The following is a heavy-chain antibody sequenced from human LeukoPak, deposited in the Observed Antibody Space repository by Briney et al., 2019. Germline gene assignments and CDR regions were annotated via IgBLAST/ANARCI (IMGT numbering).Heavy chain of an antibody. Sequence: GGSLRLSCAASGFTFSSYSMNWVRQAPGKGLEWVSYISSSSTIYYADSVKGRFTISRDNAKNSLYLQMNSLRAEDTAVYYCARVVTRGYYMDVWGKGTTVTVSS. CDR1: GFTFSSYS. D-gene: IGHD5-18*01. J-gene: IGHJ6*03. CDR2: ISSSSTI. V-gene: IGHV3-48*04. CDR3: ARVVTRGYYMDV.